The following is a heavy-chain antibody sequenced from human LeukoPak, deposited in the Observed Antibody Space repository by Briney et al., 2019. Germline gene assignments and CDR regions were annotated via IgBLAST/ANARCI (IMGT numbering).Heavy chain of an antibody. V-gene: IGHV3-64*01. CDR2: ISENGGST. D-gene: IGHD2-8*01. Sequence: GGSLGLSCAASGFTFSIYAMHWVRQAPGKGLEYVSAISENGGSTYYANSVKGRFTISRDNSKNTLYLQVGSLRAEDMAVYYCARNGAYVRNYDYWGQGTLVTVSS. CDR3: ARNGAYVRNYDY. CDR1: GFTFSIYA. J-gene: IGHJ4*02.